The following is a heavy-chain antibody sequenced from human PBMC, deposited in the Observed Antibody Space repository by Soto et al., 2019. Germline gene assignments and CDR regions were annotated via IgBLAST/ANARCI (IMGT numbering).Heavy chain of an antibody. Sequence: EVQLLESGGGLVQPGGSLRLSCAASGFTFNNYAMNWVRQAPGKGLEWVSGITGGGSTTFYADSVKGRFTISRDNSDDTLYLQMNGLRAGDTALYYCAKESTMTSRGSFDYWGRGTLVTVSS. D-gene: IGHD6-19*01. CDR3: AKESTMTSRGSFDY. J-gene: IGHJ4*02. V-gene: IGHV3-23*01. CDR2: ITGGGSTT. CDR1: GFTFNNYA.